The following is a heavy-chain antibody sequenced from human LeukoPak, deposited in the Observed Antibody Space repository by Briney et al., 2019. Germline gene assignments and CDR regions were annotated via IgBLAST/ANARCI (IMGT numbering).Heavy chain of an antibody. J-gene: IGHJ3*02. D-gene: IGHD2-2*01. V-gene: IGHV3-30*03. CDR2: ISYDGSNE. Sequence: GGSLRLSCAASGFTFSSYGMHWVRQAPGKGLEWVAVISYDGSNEYYADSVKGRFTISRDNSKNTLYLQMNSLRAEDTAVYYCARREVVGDAFDIWGQGTMVTVSS. CDR3: ARREVVGDAFDI. CDR1: GFTFSSYG.